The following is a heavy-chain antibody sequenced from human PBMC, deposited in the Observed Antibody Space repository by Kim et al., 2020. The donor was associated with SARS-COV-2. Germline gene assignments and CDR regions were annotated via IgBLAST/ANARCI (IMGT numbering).Heavy chain of an antibody. Sequence: ASVKVSCKASGYTFTSYDINWVRQATGQGLEWMGWMNPNSGNTGYAQKFQGRVTMTRNTSISTAYMELSSLRSEDTAVYYCARVDYPRRTYYYGSGSYEDAFDIWGQGTMVTVSS. CDR3: ARVDYPRRTYYYGSGSYEDAFDI. D-gene: IGHD3-10*01. CDR2: MNPNSGNT. J-gene: IGHJ3*02. V-gene: IGHV1-8*01. CDR1: GYTFTSYD.